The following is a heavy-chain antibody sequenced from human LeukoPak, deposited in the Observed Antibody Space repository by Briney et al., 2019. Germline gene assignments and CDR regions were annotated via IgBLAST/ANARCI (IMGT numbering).Heavy chain of an antibody. Sequence: GESLKISCKGSGYSFATYGIGWVRQVPGKGLEWMGIIYPADSDTRYSPSFQGQVTISADKSITTACLQWSSLKASDTAMYYCARRQGGFDYWGQGTLVTVSS. V-gene: IGHV5-51*01. J-gene: IGHJ4*02. CDR3: ARRQGGFDY. CDR1: GYSFATYG. D-gene: IGHD1-26*01. CDR2: IYPADSDT.